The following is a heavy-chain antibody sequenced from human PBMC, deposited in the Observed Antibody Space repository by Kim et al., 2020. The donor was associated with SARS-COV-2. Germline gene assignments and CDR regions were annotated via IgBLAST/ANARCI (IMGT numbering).Heavy chain of an antibody. Sequence: GGSLRLSCAASGFTFSSYGMHWVRQAPGKGLEWVAVIWYDGSNKYYADSVKGRFTISRDNSKNTLYLQMNSLRAEDTAVYYCARDLRYFDFYYYGMDVWGQGTTVTVSS. CDR1: GFTFSSYG. V-gene: IGHV3-33*01. CDR3: ARDLRYFDFYYYGMDV. J-gene: IGHJ6*02. CDR2: IWYDGSNK. D-gene: IGHD3-9*01.